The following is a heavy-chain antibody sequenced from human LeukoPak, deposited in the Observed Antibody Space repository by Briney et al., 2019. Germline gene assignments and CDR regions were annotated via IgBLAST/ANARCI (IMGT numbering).Heavy chain of an antibody. CDR2: TYYRSKWYN. D-gene: IGHD6-19*01. CDR1: GDSVSSNSAA. V-gene: IGHV6-1*01. J-gene: IGHJ5*02. CDR3: ARGPKDSSGWYGSWFDP. Sequence: SQTLSLTCAISGDSVSSNSAAWNWIRQSPSRGLERLGRTYYRSKWYNDYAVSVKGRITINPDTSKNQFSLQLNSVTPEDTAVYYCARGPKDSSGWYGSWFDPWGQGTLVTVSS.